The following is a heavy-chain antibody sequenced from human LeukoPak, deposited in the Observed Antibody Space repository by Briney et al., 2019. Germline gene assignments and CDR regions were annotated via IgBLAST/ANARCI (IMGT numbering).Heavy chain of an antibody. J-gene: IGHJ4*02. V-gene: IGHV4-39*01. CDR2: IYYSGST. CDR3: ARGGPINSSGYYLPR. D-gene: IGHD3-22*01. CDR1: GGSISSSSYY. Sequence: PSETLSLTCTVSGGSISSSSYYWGWIRQPPGKGLEWIGSIYYSGSTYYNPSLKSRVTISVDTSKNQFSLKLSSVTAADAAVYYCARGGPINSSGYYLPRWGQGTLVTVSS.